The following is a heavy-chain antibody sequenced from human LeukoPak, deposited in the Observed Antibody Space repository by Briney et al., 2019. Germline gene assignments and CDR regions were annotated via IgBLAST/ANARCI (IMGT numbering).Heavy chain of an antibody. Sequence: ASVKVSCKASGYTFTSYDINWVRQATGQGLEWMGWMNPNSGNTGYAQKFQGRVTMTRNTSISTAYMELSSLRSEDTAVYYCARVRGYAGTEVDYWGQRTLVTVSS. D-gene: IGHD3-10*01. CDR1: GYTFTSYD. CDR3: ARVRGYAGTEVDY. CDR2: MNPNSGNT. J-gene: IGHJ4*02. V-gene: IGHV1-8*01.